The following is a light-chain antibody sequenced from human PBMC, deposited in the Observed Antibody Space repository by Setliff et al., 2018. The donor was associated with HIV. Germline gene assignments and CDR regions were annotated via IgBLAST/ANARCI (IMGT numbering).Light chain of an antibody. CDR3: VLYMGSGNWV. CDR1: SGSVSTSHY. V-gene: IGLV8-61*01. CDR2: STN. J-gene: IGLJ3*02. Sequence: QTVVTQEPSFAVSPGGTVRLTCGLSSGSVSTSHYSSWYQQTPGQAPRTLIYSTNSRSSGVSDRFSGSILGNKAALTITGAQADDECVYYCVLYMGSGNWVFGGGTKVTV.